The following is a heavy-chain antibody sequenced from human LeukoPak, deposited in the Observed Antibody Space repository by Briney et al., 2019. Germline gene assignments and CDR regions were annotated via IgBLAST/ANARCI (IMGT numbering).Heavy chain of an antibody. J-gene: IGHJ4*02. CDR2: INAGNGNT. Sequence: ASVKVSCKASGYSFTYYPLNWVRQAPGQRLEWMGWINAGNGNTKYSQKFQGRVTITRDTSASTAYMELSSLRSEDTAVYYCARSRGYYYDSSGYYDYWGQGTLVTVSS. D-gene: IGHD3-22*01. CDR1: GYSFTYYP. V-gene: IGHV1-3*01. CDR3: ARSRGYYYDSSGYYDY.